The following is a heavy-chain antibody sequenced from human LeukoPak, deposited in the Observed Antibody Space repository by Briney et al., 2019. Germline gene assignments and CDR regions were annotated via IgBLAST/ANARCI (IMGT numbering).Heavy chain of an antibody. CDR3: ARDSNYYGSGSYYYLNWFDP. CDR2: IYHSGST. J-gene: IGHJ5*02. CDR1: GGSISSSNW. V-gene: IGHV4-4*02. Sequence: SETLSLTCAVSGGSISSSNWWSCVRHPPGKGVEWIGEIYHSGSTNYNPSLKSRVTISVDKSKNQFSLKLSSVTAADTAVYYCARDSNYYGSGSYYYLNWFDPWGQGTLVTVSS. D-gene: IGHD3-10*01.